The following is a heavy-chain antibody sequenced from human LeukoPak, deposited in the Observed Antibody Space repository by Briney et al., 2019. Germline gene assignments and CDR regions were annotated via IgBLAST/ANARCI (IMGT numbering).Heavy chain of an antibody. CDR1: GFTFSSYG. CDR3: AKDSGIAVAGTLRAFDI. Sequence: GGSLRLSCAASGFTFSSYGMHWVRQAPGKGLEGVAVISYDGSNKYFADSVKGRFTISRGNSKNTLYLQMNSLRAEDTAVYYCAKDSGIAVAGTLRAFDIWGQGTMVTVSS. V-gene: IGHV3-30*18. J-gene: IGHJ3*02. D-gene: IGHD6-19*01. CDR2: ISYDGSNK.